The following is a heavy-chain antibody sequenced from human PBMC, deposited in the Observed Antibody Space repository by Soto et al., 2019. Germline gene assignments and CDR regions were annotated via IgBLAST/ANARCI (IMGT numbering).Heavy chain of an antibody. CDR3: AKVKIEPQRPPEYSYGPWGMDV. V-gene: IGHV3-30*18. Sequence: QVQLVESGGGVVQPGRSLRLSCAASGFTFSSYGMHWVRQAPGKGLEWVAVISYDGSNKYYADSVKGRFTISRDNSKNTLYLQMNSLRAEDTAVYYCAKVKIEPQRPPEYSYGPWGMDVWGQGTTVTVSS. D-gene: IGHD5-18*01. CDR2: ISYDGSNK. J-gene: IGHJ6*02. CDR1: GFTFSSYG.